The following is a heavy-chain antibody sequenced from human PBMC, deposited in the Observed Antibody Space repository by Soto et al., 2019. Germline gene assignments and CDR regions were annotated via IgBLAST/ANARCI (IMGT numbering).Heavy chain of an antibody. Sequence: QVQLVESGGGVVQPGRSLRLSCAASGFTFSSYAMHWVRQAPGKGLEWVAVISYDGSNKYYADSVKGRFTISRDNSKNTLYLPMNSLRAEDTAMYYCARAGCDGGSCFTLVGLRYGMDVWGQGTTVTVSS. CDR2: ISYDGSNK. J-gene: IGHJ6*02. CDR1: GFTFSSYA. V-gene: IGHV3-30-3*01. D-gene: IGHD2-15*01. CDR3: ARAGCDGGSCFTLVGLRYGMDV.